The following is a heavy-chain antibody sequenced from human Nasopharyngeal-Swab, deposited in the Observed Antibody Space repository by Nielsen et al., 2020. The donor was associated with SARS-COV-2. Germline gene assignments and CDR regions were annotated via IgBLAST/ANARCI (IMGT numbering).Heavy chain of an antibody. CDR3: AKDPDYSNLNWFDP. J-gene: IGHJ5*02. CDR1: GFAFSTYG. D-gene: IGHD4-11*01. Sequence: GESLKISCAASGFAFSTYGMSWVRQAPGKGLEWVSAISGSGGSTYYADSVKGRFTISRDNSKNTLYLQMNSLRAEDTAVYYCAKDPDYSNLNWFDPWGQGTLVTVSS. CDR2: ISGSGGST. V-gene: IGHV3-23*01.